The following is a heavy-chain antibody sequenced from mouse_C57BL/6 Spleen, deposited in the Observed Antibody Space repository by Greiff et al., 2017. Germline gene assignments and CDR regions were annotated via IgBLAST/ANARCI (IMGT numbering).Heavy chain of an antibody. V-gene: IGHV1-52*01. CDR2: IDPSDSET. CDR3: ARCVPPGTVRIDF. Sequence: VQLQQPGAELVRPGSSVKLSCKASGYTFTSYWMHWVKQRPIQGLEWIGNIDPSDSETHYNQKFKDKATLTGYKSSRTAYMQLSSLPSEDSAVYYCARCVPPGTVRIDFWGTGTSVTVSS. CDR1: GYTFTSYW. J-gene: IGHJ1*03. D-gene: IGHD1-1*01.